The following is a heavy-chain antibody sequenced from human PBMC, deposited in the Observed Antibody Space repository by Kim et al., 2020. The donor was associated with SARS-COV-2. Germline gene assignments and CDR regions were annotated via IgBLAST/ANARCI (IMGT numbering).Heavy chain of an antibody. Sequence: GGSLRLSCVASGFTFSGYYMSWIRQAPGKGLEWVSYIDSSGSTIKYADFVKGRFTISRDNSKNSLYLQMSTLTPYNPAVYYCARGSYCSYWGQGTLVTVSS. CDR2: IDSSGSTI. CDR3: ARGSYCSY. J-gene: IGHJ4*02. CDR1: GFTFSGYY. V-gene: IGHV3-11*01. D-gene: IGHD3-10*01.